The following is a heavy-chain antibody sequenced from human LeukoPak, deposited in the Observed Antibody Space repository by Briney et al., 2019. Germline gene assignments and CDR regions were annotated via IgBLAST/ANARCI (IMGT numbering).Heavy chain of an antibody. CDR1: GGSISSGSYY. Sequence: SETLSLTCTVSGGSISSGSYYWSWIRQPPGKGLEWIGEINHSGSTNYNPSLKSRVTISVDTSKNQFSLKLSSVTAADTAVYYCARHFRYDILTGYYSLGAFDIWGQGTMVTVSS. CDR3: ARHFRYDILTGYYSLGAFDI. J-gene: IGHJ3*02. CDR2: INHSGST. D-gene: IGHD3-9*01. V-gene: IGHV4-39*01.